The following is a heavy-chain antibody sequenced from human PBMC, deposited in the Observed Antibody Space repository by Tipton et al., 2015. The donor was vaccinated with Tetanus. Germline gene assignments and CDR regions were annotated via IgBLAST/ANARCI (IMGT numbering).Heavy chain of an antibody. V-gene: IGHV4-34*01. Sequence: TLSLTCAVYGGTFNNYFWTWIRQPPGKGLEWIGEINYDGSTNYSPSLKSRVTLSLDTTKKQVSLKLSSVTAADTAVYYCARVLRFSAAGGWADAFDLWGLGTLVTVSS. CDR3: ARVLRFSAAGGWADAFDL. J-gene: IGHJ3*01. D-gene: IGHD2-8*02. CDR2: INYDGST. CDR1: GGTFNNYF.